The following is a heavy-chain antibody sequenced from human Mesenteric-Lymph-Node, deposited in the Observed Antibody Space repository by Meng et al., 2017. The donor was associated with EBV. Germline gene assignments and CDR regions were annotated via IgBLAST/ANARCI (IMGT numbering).Heavy chain of an antibody. V-gene: IGHV1-18*01. CDR1: GYTFSSYG. CDR2: IGPYDTNP. D-gene: IGHD2-21*01. Sequence: QLLQPGSEVKWPGASVKVSCRASGYTFSSYGISWVRQAPGQGCEWMGWIGPYDTNPNYSQKFQDRVTMTTDTSTNTVNMELRSLTSDDTAVYFCARTTDYHGDGYSFFFEYWGQGTLVTVSS. CDR3: ARTTDYHGDGYSFFFEY. J-gene: IGHJ4*02.